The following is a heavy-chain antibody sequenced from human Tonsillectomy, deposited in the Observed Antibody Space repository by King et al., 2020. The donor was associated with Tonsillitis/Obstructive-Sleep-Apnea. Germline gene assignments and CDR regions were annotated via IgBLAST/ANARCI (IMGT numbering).Heavy chain of an antibody. CDR2: TSHDGSNK. CDR1: GFTFSTYG. J-gene: IGHJ3*02. D-gene: IGHD6-13*01. V-gene: IGHV3-30*18. CDR3: AKFRSSWYTDAFDI. Sequence: VQLVESGGGVVQPGRSLRLSCAASGFTFSTYGMHWVRQAPGKGLEWVAVTSHDGSNKYYADSVKGRCTISRDNSKNTLYLLMNSLRAEDTAVYYCAKFRSSWYTDAFDIWGQGTMVTVSS.